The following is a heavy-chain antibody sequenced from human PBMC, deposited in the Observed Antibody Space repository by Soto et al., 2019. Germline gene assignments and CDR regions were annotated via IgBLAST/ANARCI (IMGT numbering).Heavy chain of an antibody. V-gene: IGHV3-30*18. D-gene: IGHD2-8*01. Sequence: GGSLRLSCAASGFTFSSYSMNWVRQAPGKGLEWVSVITSDGSTIFYADSVKGRFTISRDNSKNTLYLQMNSLRAEDTAVYYCAKPYCTNGVCYNVNYWGQGTLVTAPQ. CDR1: GFTFSSYS. CDR2: ITSDGSTI. J-gene: IGHJ4*02. CDR3: AKPYCTNGVCYNVNY.